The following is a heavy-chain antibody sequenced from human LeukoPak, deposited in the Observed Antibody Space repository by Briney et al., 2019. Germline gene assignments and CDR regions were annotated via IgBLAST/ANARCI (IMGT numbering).Heavy chain of an antibody. Sequence: GGSLRLSCAASGFTFSNYAMHWVRQAPGKGLEWVAVVSSDGNSKYYADSMKGRFTISRDNSKNTLYLQINSLKADDTAVFYCAKDGGRAAAGTVDSWGQGALVTVSS. V-gene: IGHV3-30*18. CDR1: GFTFSNYA. CDR3: AKDGGRAAAGTVDS. CDR2: VSSDGNSK. D-gene: IGHD6-13*01. J-gene: IGHJ4*02.